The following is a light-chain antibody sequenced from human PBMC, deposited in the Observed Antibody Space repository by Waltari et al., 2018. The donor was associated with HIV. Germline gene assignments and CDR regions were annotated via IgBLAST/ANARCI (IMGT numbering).Light chain of an antibody. J-gene: IGLJ2*01. CDR3: AAGDDSLNGVV. CDR1: NSNIGSNT. CDR2: SNN. Sequence: QSVLTQPPSASGTPGQRVTISCSGSNSNIGSNTVNWYQQLPGTAPQLRIKSNNQRPSGAPARFSGSKSGTSASLAISGLQSEDEADYYCAAGDDSLNGVVFGGGTKLTVL. V-gene: IGLV1-44*01.